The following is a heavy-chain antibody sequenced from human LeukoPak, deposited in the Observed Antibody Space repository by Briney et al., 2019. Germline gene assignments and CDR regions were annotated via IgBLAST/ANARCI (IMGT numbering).Heavy chain of an antibody. Sequence: PGGSLRLSCAASGFTFSSYAMSWVRQAPGKGLEWVSATSASGGSTYYADSVKGRFTISRDNPKNTLYLQMNSLRAEDTAVYYCAKPSRSLLWFGESSFDYWGQGTLLTVSS. CDR3: AKPSRSLLWFGESSFDY. J-gene: IGHJ4*02. V-gene: IGHV3-23*01. CDR1: GFTFSSYA. CDR2: TSASGGST. D-gene: IGHD3-10*01.